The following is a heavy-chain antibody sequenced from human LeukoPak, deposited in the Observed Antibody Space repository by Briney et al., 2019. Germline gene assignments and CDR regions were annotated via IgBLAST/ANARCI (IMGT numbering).Heavy chain of an antibody. D-gene: IGHD2-2*01. CDR1: GFTFSSFS. V-gene: IGHV3-48*01. CDR3: ASCSSTHCY. Sequence: GGPLRLSCAASGFTFSSFSMNWVRQAPGKGLEWVSFITGSSSTIYYADSVKGRFTISRDNAKNSLYLQMNSLRAEDTAVYYCASCSSTHCYWGQGTLVTVSS. J-gene: IGHJ4*02. CDR2: ITGSSSTI.